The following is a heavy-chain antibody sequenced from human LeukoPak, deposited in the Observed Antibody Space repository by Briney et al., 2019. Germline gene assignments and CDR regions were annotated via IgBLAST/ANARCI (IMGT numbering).Heavy chain of an antibody. D-gene: IGHD4-17*01. CDR3: ARDATTVTTLAGGFDL. V-gene: IGHV1-18*01. CDR2: ISAYDGNT. CDR1: GYTFTSYG. Sequence: ASVKVSCKTSGYTFTSYGISWVRQAPGQGLEWMGWISAYDGNTDYVQKFQGRVIMTKDTITSTVYMELTNLRSDDTAVYYCARDATTVTTLAGGFDLWGRGTLVTVSS. J-gene: IGHJ2*01.